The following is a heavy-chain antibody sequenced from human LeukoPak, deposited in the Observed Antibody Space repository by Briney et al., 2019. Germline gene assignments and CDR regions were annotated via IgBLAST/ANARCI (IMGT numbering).Heavy chain of an antibody. V-gene: IGHV4-59*08. D-gene: IGHD5-18*01. CDR1: GGSISNYY. Sequence: SETLSLTCTVSGGSISNYYWSWIRQPPGKELEWIGYIYYSGSANYNPSLKSRATISVDTSKNQFSLKLSSVTAADTAVYYCARHNSPRRSFDYWGQGTLVTVSS. J-gene: IGHJ4*02. CDR3: ARHNSPRRSFDY. CDR2: IYYSGSA.